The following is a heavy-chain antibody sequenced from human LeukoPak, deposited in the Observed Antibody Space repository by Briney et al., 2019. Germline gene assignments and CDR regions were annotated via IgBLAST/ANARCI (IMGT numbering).Heavy chain of an antibody. D-gene: IGHD1-26*01. CDR2: MNPNSGNT. V-gene: IGHV1-8*03. Sequence: ASVKVSCKASGGTFSSYDINWVRQATGQGLEWMGWMNPNSGNTGYAQKFQGRVTITRNTSISTAYMELSSLRSEDTAVYYCARALSGYYMDVWGKGTTVTVSS. CDR1: GGTFSSYD. J-gene: IGHJ6*03. CDR3: ARALSGYYMDV.